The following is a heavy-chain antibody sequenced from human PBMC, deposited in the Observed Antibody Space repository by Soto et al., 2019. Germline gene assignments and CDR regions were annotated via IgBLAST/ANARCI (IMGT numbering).Heavy chain of an antibody. D-gene: IGHD2-2*02. J-gene: IGHJ5*02. CDR3: ARHKVVVPAAIQSPNWFDP. CDR2: IYYSGST. CDR1: GGSISSYY. V-gene: IGHV4-59*08. Sequence: PSETLSLTCTVSGGSISSYYWSWIRQPPGKGLEWIGYIYYSGSTNYNPSLKSRVTISVDTSKNQFSLKLSSVTAADTAVYYCARHKVVVPAAIQSPNWFDPWGQGTLVTVSS.